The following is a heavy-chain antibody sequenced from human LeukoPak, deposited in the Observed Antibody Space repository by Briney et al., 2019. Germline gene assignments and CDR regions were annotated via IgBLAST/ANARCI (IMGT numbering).Heavy chain of an antibody. J-gene: IGHJ4*02. CDR3: AKDKLEFWSGYPQPVEDY. Sequence: RAGGSLRLSCAASGFSFNDYTMHWVRQAPGKGLEWVSLISWNGIGTHYSDSVKGRFTVSRDNSKRSLYLQMNSLRAEDTAVYYCAKDKLEFWSGYPQPVEDYWGQGTLVTVSS. CDR2: ISWNGIGT. V-gene: IGHV3-43*01. CDR1: GFSFNDYT. D-gene: IGHD3-3*01.